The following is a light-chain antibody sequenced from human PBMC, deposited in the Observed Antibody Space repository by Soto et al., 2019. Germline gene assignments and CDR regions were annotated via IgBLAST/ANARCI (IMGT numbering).Light chain of an antibody. Sequence: QSVLTQSPSASASLGASVKLTCTLSSGHSSYAIAWHQQQPEKGPRYLMKLNSDGSHSKGDGIPDRFSGSSSGAERYLTISSLQSEDEAAYYCQTWGTGIHVFGGGTKLTVL. J-gene: IGLJ2*01. CDR1: SGHSSYA. CDR3: QTWGTGIHV. CDR2: LNSDGSH. V-gene: IGLV4-69*01.